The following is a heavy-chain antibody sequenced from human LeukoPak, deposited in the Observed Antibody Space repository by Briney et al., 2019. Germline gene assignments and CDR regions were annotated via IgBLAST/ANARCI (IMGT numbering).Heavy chain of an antibody. CDR2: ISYDGSNT. J-gene: IGHJ4*02. CDR1: RFTFSSYA. D-gene: IGHD2-15*01. Sequence: GGSLRLSCAASRFTFSSYAMLWVRQLPGKGLEWVAIISYDGSNTYYADSVKGRFTISRDNSKNTLYLQMNSLRGEDTAVYYCARAGSGDYWGQGTLVTVSS. V-gene: IGHV3-30*04. CDR3: ARAGSGDY.